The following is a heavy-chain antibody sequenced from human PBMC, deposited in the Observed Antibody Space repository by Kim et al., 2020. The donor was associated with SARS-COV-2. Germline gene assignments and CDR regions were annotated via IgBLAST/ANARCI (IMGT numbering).Heavy chain of an antibody. CDR3: AKPLPGSSGWMTFDS. CDR2: IYYSGST. Sequence: SETLSLTCTVSGGSISSSTYYWGWIRQPTGKGLEWIGSIYYSGSTYYNPSLKSRVTISVDTSKNQFSLKLSTVTAADTAVYYCAKPLPGSSGWMTFDSWGQGTLVTVSS. V-gene: IGHV4-39*01. D-gene: IGHD6-19*01. CDR1: GGSISSSTYY. J-gene: IGHJ4*02.